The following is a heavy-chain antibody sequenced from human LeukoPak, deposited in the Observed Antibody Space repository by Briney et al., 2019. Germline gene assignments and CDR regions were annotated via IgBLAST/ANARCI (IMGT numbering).Heavy chain of an antibody. J-gene: IGHJ4*02. CDR2: ISYDGGNK. V-gene: IGHV3-30*03. Sequence: GGSLRLSCAASGFTFSSYSMNWVRQAPGKGLEWVAVISYDGGNKYYADSVKGRFTISRDNSKNTLYLQMNSLRAEDTAVYYCARDYDYGDYPHYFDYWGQGTLVTVSS. D-gene: IGHD4-17*01. CDR1: GFTFSSYS. CDR3: ARDYDYGDYPHYFDY.